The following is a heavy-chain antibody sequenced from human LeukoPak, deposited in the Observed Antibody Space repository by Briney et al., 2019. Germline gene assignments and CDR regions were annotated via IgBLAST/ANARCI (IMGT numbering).Heavy chain of an antibody. CDR2: INHSGRT. CDR1: GGSFSGDY. J-gene: IGHJ4*02. Sequence: SETLSLTCVVYGGSFSGDYWSWIRQPPGRGLEWIGEINHSGRTNYNPSLKSRVTISVDTSKNQFSLKLSSVTAADAAVYYCAREGFGELSHFDYWGQGTLVTVSS. CDR3: AREGFGELSHFDY. V-gene: IGHV4-34*01. D-gene: IGHD3-10*01.